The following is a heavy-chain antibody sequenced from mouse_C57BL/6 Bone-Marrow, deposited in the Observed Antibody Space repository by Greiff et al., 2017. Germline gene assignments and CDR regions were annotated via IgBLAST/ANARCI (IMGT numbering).Heavy chain of an antibody. J-gene: IGHJ2*01. CDR3: ARGHGSS. D-gene: IGHD1-1*01. CDR2: IYPGDGDT. Sequence: QVQLQQSGPELVKPGASVKISCKASGYAFSSSWVNWVKQRPGKGLEWIGRIYPGDGDTNYNGKFKGKATLTADTSSSTAYMQLISLTSEDSAVSFCARGHGSSWGQGTTLTVSS. CDR1: GYAFSSSW. V-gene: IGHV1-82*01.